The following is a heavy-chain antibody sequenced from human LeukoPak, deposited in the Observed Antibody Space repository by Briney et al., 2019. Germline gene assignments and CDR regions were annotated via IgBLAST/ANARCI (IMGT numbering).Heavy chain of an antibody. CDR2: IIPIFGTA. CDR1: GGTFSSYA. Sequence: GASVKVSCKASGGTFSSYAISWVRQAPGQGLEWMGGIIPIFGTANYAQKFQGKVTITADESTSTAYVELSSLRSEDTAVYYCAREKVDSSGYYYYWGQGTLVTVSS. J-gene: IGHJ4*02. CDR3: AREKVDSSGYYYY. V-gene: IGHV1-69*13. D-gene: IGHD3-22*01.